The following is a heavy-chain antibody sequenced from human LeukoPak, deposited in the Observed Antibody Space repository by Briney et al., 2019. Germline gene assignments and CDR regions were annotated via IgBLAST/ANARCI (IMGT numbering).Heavy chain of an antibody. CDR2: ITTSSSYI. J-gene: IGHJ4*02. CDR1: GFTFSSYS. Sequence: GRSLRLSCAASGFTFSSYSMDWVRQAPGKGLEWVSSITTSSSYIYYADSVKGRFTISRDNARNSLYLQMDSLRAEDTAVYYCARRGSGYTEPIDYWGQGTLVTFSS. CDR3: ARRGSGYTEPIDY. V-gene: IGHV3-21*01. D-gene: IGHD5-12*01.